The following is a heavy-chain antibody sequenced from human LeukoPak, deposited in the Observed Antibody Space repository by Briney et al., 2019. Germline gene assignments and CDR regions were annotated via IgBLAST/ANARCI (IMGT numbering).Heavy chain of an antibody. J-gene: IGHJ4*02. CDR2: ISYDGSNH. D-gene: IGHD1-1*01. Sequence: GTSLRLSCAASQFTFRNYGMHWVRQAPGKGLEWLTLISYDGSNHFYADSVKGRFTISRDNSKGTLYLQMDGLRPEDTAVYFCAKDYRLTGATFPGHWGQGTLVGVGS. CDR1: QFTFRNYG. CDR3: AKDYRLTGATFPGH. V-gene: IGHV3-30*18.